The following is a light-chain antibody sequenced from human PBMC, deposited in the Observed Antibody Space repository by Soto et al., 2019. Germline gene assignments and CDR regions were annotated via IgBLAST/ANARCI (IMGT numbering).Light chain of an antibody. CDR2: AAS. Sequence: ETLMTQSPVTLSVSPGDTATLSCRASQRVSSHLAWYQQKTGQAPRLLIYAASTRATGIPVRFSGSGSETEFTLTIRSLQSEDFALYYCHQYNNWPWTFGQGTRWIS. J-gene: IGKJ1*01. CDR3: HQYNNWPWT. CDR1: QRVSSH. V-gene: IGKV3-15*01.